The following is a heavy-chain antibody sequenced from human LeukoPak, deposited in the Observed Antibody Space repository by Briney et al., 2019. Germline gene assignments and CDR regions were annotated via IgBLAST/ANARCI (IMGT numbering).Heavy chain of an antibody. V-gene: IGHV3-23*01. CDR1: GFTFSSYA. D-gene: IGHD2-15*01. CDR2: ISGSGGST. CDR3: AKNLQGYCSGGSCYSGL. J-gene: IGHJ4*02. Sequence: GGSLRLSCAASGFTFSSYAMSWVRQAPGKGLEWVSAISGSGGSTYYADSVKGRFTISRDNSKNTLYLQMDSLRAEDTAVYYCAKNLQGYCSGGSCYSGLWGQGTLVTVSS.